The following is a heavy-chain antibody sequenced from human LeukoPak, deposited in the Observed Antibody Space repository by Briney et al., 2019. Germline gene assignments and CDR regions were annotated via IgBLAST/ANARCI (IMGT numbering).Heavy chain of an antibody. D-gene: IGHD4-23*01. CDR1: GFTFSSYA. Sequence: GGSLRLSCAASGFTFSSYAMRWVRQAPGKGLEWVAVISYDGSNKYYADSVKGRFTISRDNSKNTLYLQMNSLRAEDTAVYYCARDPSYGGNSALGFDYWGQGTLVTVSS. V-gene: IGHV3-30-3*01. J-gene: IGHJ4*02. CDR3: ARDPSYGGNSALGFDY. CDR2: ISYDGSNK.